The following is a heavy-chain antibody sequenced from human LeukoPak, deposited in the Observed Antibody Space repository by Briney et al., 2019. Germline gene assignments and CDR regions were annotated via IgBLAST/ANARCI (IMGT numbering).Heavy chain of an antibody. CDR3: ARGGDFWSTDYYYYGMDV. Sequence: ASVKVSCKASGYTFTSYDINWVRQATGQGLEWMGWMNPNSGNTGYAQKFQGRVTMTRNTSISTAYMELSSLRSEDTAVYYCARGGDFWSTDYYYYGMDVWGQGTTVTVSS. CDR2: MNPNSGNT. V-gene: IGHV1-8*01. J-gene: IGHJ6*02. D-gene: IGHD3-3*01. CDR1: GYTFTSYD.